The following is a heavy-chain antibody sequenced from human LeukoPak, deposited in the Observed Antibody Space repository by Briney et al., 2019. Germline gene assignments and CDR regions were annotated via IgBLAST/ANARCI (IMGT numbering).Heavy chain of an antibody. J-gene: IGHJ3*02. CDR2: INGDGSST. CDR3: ARDGYNLDAFDI. D-gene: IGHD5-24*01. CDR1: GASISSGGYY. Sequence: PSETLSLTCTVSGASISSGGYYWSWIRQHPGKGLVWVSRINGDGSSTSYADSVKGRFTISRDNAKNTLYLQMSSLSAEDTAVYYCARDGYNLDAFDIWGQGTMVTVSS. V-gene: IGHV3-74*01.